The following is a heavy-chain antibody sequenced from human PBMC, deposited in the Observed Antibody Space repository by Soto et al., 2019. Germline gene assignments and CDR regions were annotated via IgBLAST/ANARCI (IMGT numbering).Heavy chain of an antibody. CDR1: GFTFSYYG. CDR3: AKGGSNAAMDV. Sequence: GGSLRLSCAASGFTFSYYGMHWVRQAPGKGLEWVAIIWYDESNKYHADSVTGRFTISRDNSNNMVYLQMNSLRAEDTAVYYCAKGGSNAAMDVWGQGTTVTVSS. J-gene: IGHJ6*02. V-gene: IGHV3-30*02. CDR2: IWYDESNK. D-gene: IGHD1-26*01.